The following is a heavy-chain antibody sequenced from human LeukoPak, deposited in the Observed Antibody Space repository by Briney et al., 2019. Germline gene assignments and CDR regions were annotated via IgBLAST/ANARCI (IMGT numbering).Heavy chain of an antibody. J-gene: IGHJ6*03. CDR1: GYTFTGYY. D-gene: IGHD1-26*01. Sequence: RASVKVSCKASGYTFTGYYMHWVRQAPGQGLEWMGWINPNSGGTNYAQKFQGRVTMTRDTSISTAYMELSRLRSDDTAVYYCARISRVGATGHYYYYVDVWGKGTTVTVSS. CDR3: ARISRVGATGHYYYYVDV. CDR2: INPNSGGT. V-gene: IGHV1-2*02.